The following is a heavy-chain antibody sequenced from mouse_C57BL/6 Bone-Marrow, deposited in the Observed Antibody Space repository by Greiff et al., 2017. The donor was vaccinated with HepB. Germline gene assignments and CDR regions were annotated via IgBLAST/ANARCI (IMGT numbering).Heavy chain of an antibody. D-gene: IGHD2-5*01. CDR2: ISYSGST. CDR3: ARDHSNSRYFDV. V-gene: IGHV3-1*01. CDR1: GYSITSGYD. J-gene: IGHJ1*03. Sequence: EVQGVESGPGMVKPSQSLSLTCTVTGYSITSGYDWHWIRHFPGNKLEWMGYISYSGSTNYNPSLKSRISITHDTSKNHFFLKLNSVTTEDTATYYCARDHSNSRYFDVWGTGTTVTVSS.